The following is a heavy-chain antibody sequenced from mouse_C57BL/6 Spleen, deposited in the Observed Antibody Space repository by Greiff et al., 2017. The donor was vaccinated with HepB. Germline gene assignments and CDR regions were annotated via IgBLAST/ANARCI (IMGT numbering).Heavy chain of an antibody. CDR1: GYTFTDYN. CDR2: INPNNGGT. CDR3: ARAGVSPLYYFDY. D-gene: IGHD2-12*01. V-gene: IGHV1-22*01. Sequence: VQLQQPGAELVKPGASVKMSCKASGYTFTDYNMHWVKQSHGKSLEWIGYINPNNGGTSYNQKFKGKATLTVNKSSSPAYMELRSLTSEDSAVYYCARAGVSPLYYFDYWGQGTTLTVSS. J-gene: IGHJ2*01.